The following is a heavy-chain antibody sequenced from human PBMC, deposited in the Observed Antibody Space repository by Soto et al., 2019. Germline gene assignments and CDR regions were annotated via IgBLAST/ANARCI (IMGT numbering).Heavy chain of an antibody. J-gene: IGHJ4*02. CDR3: ARFPLWFGELDY. V-gene: IGHV4-30-2*01. D-gene: IGHD3-10*01. Sequence: QLQLQESGSGLVRPSQTLSLTCTVSGASIGSGSYSWNWIRQPPGKGLEWIGYLHHSGDTYFNPSLRRRVSLSVDRSNHQFSLKLISVTAADTAVYYCARFPLWFGELDYWGQGALVTVSS. CDR1: GASIGSGSYS. CDR2: LHHSGDT.